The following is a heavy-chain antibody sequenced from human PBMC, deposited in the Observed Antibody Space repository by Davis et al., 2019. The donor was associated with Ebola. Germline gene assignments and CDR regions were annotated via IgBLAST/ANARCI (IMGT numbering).Heavy chain of an antibody. CDR3: AKDGGRNLDY. V-gene: IGHV3-30*18. CDR2: ISYDGKIK. D-gene: IGHD2-15*01. CDR1: GFTFSTYG. J-gene: IGHJ4*02. Sequence: GESLKISCAASGFTFSTYGMHWVRQAPGKGLEWVAIISYDGKIKFYGDSVEGRFTISRDNSKNTLYLQMNSLRAEDTAVYYCAKDGGRNLDYWGQGTLVTVSS.